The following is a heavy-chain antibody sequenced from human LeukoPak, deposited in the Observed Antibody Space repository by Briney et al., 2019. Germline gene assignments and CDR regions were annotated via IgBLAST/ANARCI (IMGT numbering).Heavy chain of an antibody. D-gene: IGHD3-16*02. Sequence: PGGSLRLSCAASGFTFSNAWMSRVRQAPGKGLDWVGRIKSKTDGGTTDYAAPVKGRFTISRDDSKNTMYLQMNSLKTEDTAVYYCTTDSGPLITFGGVIVADDYWGQRTLVTVSS. V-gene: IGHV3-15*01. J-gene: IGHJ4*02. CDR1: GFTFSNAW. CDR3: TTDSGPLITFGGVIVADDY. CDR2: IKSKTDGGTT.